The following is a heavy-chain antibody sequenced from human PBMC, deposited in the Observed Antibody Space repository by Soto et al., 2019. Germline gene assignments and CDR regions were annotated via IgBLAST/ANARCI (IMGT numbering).Heavy chain of an antibody. Sequence: SETLSLTCTVSGGSISSGGYYWSWIRQHPGKGLEWIGYIYYSGSTYYNPSLKSRVTISVDTSKNQFSLKLSSVTAADTAVYYCARTYYDFWSGYYHNNWFDPWGQGTLLTVSS. CDR2: IYYSGST. V-gene: IGHV4-31*03. CDR3: ARTYYDFWSGYYHNNWFDP. D-gene: IGHD3-3*01. J-gene: IGHJ5*02. CDR1: GGSISSGGYY.